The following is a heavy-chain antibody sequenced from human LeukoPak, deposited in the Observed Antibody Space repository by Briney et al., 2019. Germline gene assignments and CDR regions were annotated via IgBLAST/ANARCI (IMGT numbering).Heavy chain of an antibody. V-gene: IGHV3-7*01. D-gene: IGHD3-22*01. J-gene: IGHJ4*02. CDR1: GFTCSSYW. CDR2: IKQDGSEK. Sequence: GGSLRRSCAASGFTCSSYWMSWVRQAPGKGLEGVANIKQDGSEKYYVDSVKGRFTISRDNAKNSLNLQLNRLRAEDTAVYYCARWAANYYGSSGYPRPFEYWGQGTLVTVSS. CDR3: ARWAANYYGSSGYPRPFEY.